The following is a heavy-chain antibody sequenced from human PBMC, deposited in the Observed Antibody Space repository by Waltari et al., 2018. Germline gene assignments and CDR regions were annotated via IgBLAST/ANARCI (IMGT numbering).Heavy chain of an antibody. Sequence: QVQLQESGPGLVKPSETLSLTCTVSGGSISSYYWSWNRQPAGKGLEWIGRIYTSGSTNYNPSLKSRVTMSVDTSKNQFSLKLSSVTAADTAVYCCARLFCGGDCYYAFDIWGQGTMVTVSS. D-gene: IGHD2-21*01. CDR1: GGSISSYY. CDR2: IYTSGST. CDR3: ARLFCGGDCYYAFDI. J-gene: IGHJ3*02. V-gene: IGHV4-4*07.